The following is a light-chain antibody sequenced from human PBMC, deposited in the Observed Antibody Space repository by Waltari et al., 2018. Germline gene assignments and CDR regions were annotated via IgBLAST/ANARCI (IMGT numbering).Light chain of an antibody. CDR2: DVH. CDR3: ASYAGGNNLI. Sequence: QSALTQPPSASGSPGQSVTISCSGPSSHIGTYNIVSWYQQHPGKAPKLMIFDVHTRPSGVPDRFSGSKSGNTASLTVSGLQAEDEADYFCASYAGGNNLIFGGGTKLTVL. J-gene: IGLJ2*01. CDR1: SSHIGTYNI. V-gene: IGLV2-8*01.